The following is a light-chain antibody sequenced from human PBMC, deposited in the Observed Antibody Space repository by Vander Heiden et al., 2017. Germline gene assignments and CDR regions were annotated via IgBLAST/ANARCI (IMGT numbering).Light chain of an antibody. CDR3: TSYTSRSTLV. CDR2: EVS. J-gene: IGLJ2*01. CDR1: STDVGGYNY. V-gene: IGLV2-14*01. Sequence: QSALTQPAPVSGSPGHPITISCTGTSTDVGGYNYVSWFQQHPGKATKLMIDEVSHRPSGVSNRFSASKSGNTASLTIAGLQAEDEADYYCTSYTSRSTLVFGGGTKLTVL.